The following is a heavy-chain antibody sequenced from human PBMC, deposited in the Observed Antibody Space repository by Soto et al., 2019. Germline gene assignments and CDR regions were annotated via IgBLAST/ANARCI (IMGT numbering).Heavy chain of an antibody. CDR3: ARASWGSYRTREDSVDY. CDR2: ISSSSSYI. Sequence: GGSLRLSCAASGFTFSSYSMNWVRQAPGKGLEWVSSISSSSSYIYYADSVKGRFTISRDNAKNSLYLQMNSLRAEDTAVYYCARASWGSYRTREDSVDYWGQGTLVTVSS. J-gene: IGHJ4*02. CDR1: GFTFSSYS. V-gene: IGHV3-21*01. D-gene: IGHD3-16*02.